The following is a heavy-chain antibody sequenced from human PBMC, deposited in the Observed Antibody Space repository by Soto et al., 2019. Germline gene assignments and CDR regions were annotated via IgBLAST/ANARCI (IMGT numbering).Heavy chain of an antibody. CDR3: LASLAASGLNWLDL. D-gene: IGHD6-13*01. CDR1: GGSISEKY. CDR2: IFANGHT. J-gene: IGHJ5*02. V-gene: IGHV4-4*07. Sequence: SETLSLTCIVSGGSISEKYWNWVRQPPGKGLEWIGLIFANGHTDYHPSLKRRVTMSVDGSKNQFSLRLTSMTAADTAVYYCLASLAASGLNWLDLWGRGTRVTVSS.